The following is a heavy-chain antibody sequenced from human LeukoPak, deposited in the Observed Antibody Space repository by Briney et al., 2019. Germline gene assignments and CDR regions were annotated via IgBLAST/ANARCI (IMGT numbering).Heavy chain of an antibody. CDR1: GFTFSSYG. V-gene: IGHV3-30*18. J-gene: IGHJ4*02. CDR2: ISYDGSNK. D-gene: IGHD2-15*01. Sequence: PGGSLRLSCAASGFTFSSYGMHWVRQAPGKGLEWVAVISYDGSNKYYADSVKGRFTISRDNSKNTLYLQMNSLRAEDTAVYYCAKDQGSEGYWGQGTLVTVSS. CDR3: AKDQGSEGY.